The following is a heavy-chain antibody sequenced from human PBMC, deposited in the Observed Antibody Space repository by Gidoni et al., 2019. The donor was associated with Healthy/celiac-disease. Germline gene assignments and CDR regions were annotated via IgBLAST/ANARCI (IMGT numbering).Heavy chain of an antibody. CDR3: ARDREVVPAANTKYNWFDP. V-gene: IGHV1-2*02. J-gene: IGHJ5*02. CDR1: GYPFTGYY. Sequence: QVPLVQSGAAVKKPGASVKVSCTASGYPFTGYYMHWVRQAPGQGLEWMGWIKPNSGGTNYAQKFQGRVTMTRDTSISTAYMELSRLRSDDTAVYYCARDREVVPAANTKYNWFDPWGQGTLVTVSS. CDR2: IKPNSGGT. D-gene: IGHD2-2*01.